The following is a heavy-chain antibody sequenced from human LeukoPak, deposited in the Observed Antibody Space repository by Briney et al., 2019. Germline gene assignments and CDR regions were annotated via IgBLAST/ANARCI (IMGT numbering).Heavy chain of an antibody. CDR1: GFTFSNAW. D-gene: IGHD1-26*01. J-gene: IGHJ4*02. V-gene: IGHV3-15*01. CDR3: TTAPPSIVGATRGY. CDR2: IKSKTDGGTT. Sequence: GGSLRLSCAASGFTFSNAWMSWVRQAPGKGLEWVGRIKSKTDGGTTDYAAPVKGRFTISRDDSKNTLYLQMNSLKTEDTAVCYCTTAPPSIVGATRGYWGQGTLVTVSS.